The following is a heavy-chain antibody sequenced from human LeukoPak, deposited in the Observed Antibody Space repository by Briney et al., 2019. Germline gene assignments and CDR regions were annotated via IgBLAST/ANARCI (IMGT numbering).Heavy chain of an antibody. J-gene: IGHJ5*02. CDR3: ARPSLPCCSGGSKNWFDP. V-gene: IGHV1-2*06. D-gene: IGHD2-15*01. Sequence: ASVKVSCKASGYTFTGYYVHWVRQAPGQGLEWMGRINPNSGGTNYAQKFQGRVTMTRDTSISTAYMELSRLRSDDTAVYYCARPSLPCCSGGSKNWFDPWGQGTLVTVSS. CDR1: GYTFTGYY. CDR2: INPNSGGT.